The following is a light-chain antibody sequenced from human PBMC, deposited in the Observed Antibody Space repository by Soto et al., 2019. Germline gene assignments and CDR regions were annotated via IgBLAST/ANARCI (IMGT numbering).Light chain of an antibody. J-gene: IGLJ1*01. CDR3: QSYDSSLSGYV. V-gene: IGLV1-40*01. CDR1: SSNIGAGYD. CDR2: ANT. Sequence: QSALTQPRSVSGSPGQSVTISCTGSSSNIGAGYDVHWYQQLPGTAPKLLIYANTNRPSGVPDRFSGSKSGTSASLAITGLRAEDEADYYCQSYDSSLSGYVFGTGTKLTVL.